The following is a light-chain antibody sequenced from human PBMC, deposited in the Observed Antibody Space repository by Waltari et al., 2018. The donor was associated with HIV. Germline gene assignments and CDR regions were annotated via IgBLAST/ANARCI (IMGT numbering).Light chain of an antibody. Sequence: EIVLTQSPGTLSLSPGERATLSCRASQIVSSSYLAWYQQKPGQAPRLLIYGAASRATGIPDRFSGSGSGTDFTLTISRLEPEDCAVYYCQQYGSSQYSFGQGTKLEIK. J-gene: IGKJ2*03. CDR2: GAA. V-gene: IGKV3-20*01. CDR3: QQYGSSQYS. CDR1: QIVSSSY.